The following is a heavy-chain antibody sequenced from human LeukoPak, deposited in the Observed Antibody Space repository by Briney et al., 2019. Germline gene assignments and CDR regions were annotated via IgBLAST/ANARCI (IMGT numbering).Heavy chain of an antibody. J-gene: IGHJ6*03. V-gene: IGHV4-59*01. CDR2: VYYTGST. Sequence: PSETLSLTCTVSGGSISSYYWSWVRQPPGKGLEWIGFVYYTGSTNYSPSLKSRVTISVDTSKNQFSLKLSSVTAADTAVYYCARAAVLYYMDVWGKGTTVTISS. CDR1: GGSISSYY. CDR3: ARAAVLYYMDV.